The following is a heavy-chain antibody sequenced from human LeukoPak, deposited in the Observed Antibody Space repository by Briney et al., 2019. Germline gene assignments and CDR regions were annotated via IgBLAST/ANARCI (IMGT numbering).Heavy chain of an antibody. CDR1: GGTFSSYA. D-gene: IGHD3-10*01. CDR2: IIPILGIA. Sequence: SVKVSCKASGGTFSSYAISWVRQAPGQGLEWMGRIIPILGIANYAQKFQGRVTITADKSTSIAYMELSSLRSEDTAVYYCARSYYGSGSYWDYFDYWGQGTLVTVSS. J-gene: IGHJ4*02. CDR3: ARSYYGSGSYWDYFDY. V-gene: IGHV1-69*04.